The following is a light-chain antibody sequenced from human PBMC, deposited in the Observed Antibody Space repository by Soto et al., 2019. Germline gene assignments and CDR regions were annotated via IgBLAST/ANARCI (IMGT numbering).Light chain of an antibody. J-gene: IGKJ5*01. Sequence: EIVLTQSPGTLSLSPGERATLSCRASQSLYFSFLAWYQQKSGQPPRLLIHGAISRAAGIPARFSGRDSDRDFTLIIDAVEPVDSAVYYCQQYGGPPYTFGRGTRLEI. CDR1: QSLYFSF. CDR2: GAI. CDR3: QQYGGPPYT. V-gene: IGKV3-20*01.